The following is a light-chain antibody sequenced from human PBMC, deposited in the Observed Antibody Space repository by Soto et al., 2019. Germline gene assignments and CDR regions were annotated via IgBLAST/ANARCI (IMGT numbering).Light chain of an antibody. Sequence: EIVLTQSPATLSLSPGERATLSCRASQNVANYLDWYQQKPGQAPRLLIYDASTRATGIPARFSASGSATEFTLTISSLQSEDFAVYHCQQYNNWPFTFGPGTKVDIK. CDR1: QNVANY. J-gene: IGKJ3*01. CDR2: DAS. V-gene: IGKV3D-15*01. CDR3: QQYNNWPFT.